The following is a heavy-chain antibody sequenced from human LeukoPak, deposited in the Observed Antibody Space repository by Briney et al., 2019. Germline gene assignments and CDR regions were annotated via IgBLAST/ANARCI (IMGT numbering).Heavy chain of an antibody. Sequence: ASVKVSCKASGYTFISHGISWVRQAPGQGLEWMGWINPNNGNTKYPQNLQGRITLTTDTSTNTAYMALRSLRSDDTAVYYCARFQLIEKNWFDPWGQGTLVTVPS. CDR1: GYTFISHG. J-gene: IGHJ5*02. V-gene: IGHV1-18*01. CDR3: ARFQLIEKNWFDP. D-gene: IGHD2-2*01. CDR2: INPNNGNT.